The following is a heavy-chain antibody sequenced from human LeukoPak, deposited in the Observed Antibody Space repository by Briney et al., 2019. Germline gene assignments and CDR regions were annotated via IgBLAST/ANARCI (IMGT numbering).Heavy chain of an antibody. J-gene: IGHJ3*02. D-gene: IGHD3-22*01. Sequence: GASVKVSCKVSGYTLTELSMHWVRQAPGKGLEWMGGFDPEDGETIYAQKFQGRVTMTEDTSTDTAYMELSGLRSEDTAVYYCATDYYDSSGYPPNAFDIWGQGTMVTVSS. CDR3: ATDYYDSSGYPPNAFDI. V-gene: IGHV1-24*01. CDR2: FDPEDGET. CDR1: GYTLTELS.